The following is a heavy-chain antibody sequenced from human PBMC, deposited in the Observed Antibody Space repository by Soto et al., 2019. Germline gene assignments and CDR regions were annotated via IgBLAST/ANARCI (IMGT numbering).Heavy chain of an antibody. Sequence: TGGSLRLSCAASGFTFSSYWMSWVRRAPGKGLAWVANIKQDGSEKYYVDSVKGRFTISRDNAKNSLYLQMNSLRAEDTAVYYCVLRFLEWSYYYYGMHVWGQGTAGTV. CDR3: VLRFLEWSYYYYGMHV. J-gene: IGHJ6*02. V-gene: IGHV3-7*01. CDR2: IKQDGSEK. D-gene: IGHD3-3*01. CDR1: GFTFSSYW.